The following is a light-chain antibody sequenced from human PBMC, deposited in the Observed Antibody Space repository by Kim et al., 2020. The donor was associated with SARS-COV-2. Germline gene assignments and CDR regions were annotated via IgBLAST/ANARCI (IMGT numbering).Light chain of an antibody. Sequence: PGERATLSCRASQNVGSSYLAWYQQKPGQAPRLLIEGASTRATGIPDRFSGSGSGTDFTLTISRLDPEDFAMYYCQQYGTSRGLSFGGGTKVDIK. CDR3: QQYGTSRGLS. CDR1: QNVGSSY. J-gene: IGKJ4*01. V-gene: IGKV3-20*01. CDR2: GAS.